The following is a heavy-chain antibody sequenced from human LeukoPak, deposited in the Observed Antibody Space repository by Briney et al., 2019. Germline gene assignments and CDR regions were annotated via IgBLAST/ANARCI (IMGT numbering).Heavy chain of an antibody. D-gene: IGHD6-19*01. V-gene: IGHV3-7*01. Sequence: GALRLSCAASGFTISRYWMSWVRQAPGKGLEWVANIKKDGSEKDHVDSVKGRFTISRDNAENSVYLQMNSLTADDTAVYYCARAAVAGGGFDYWGQGTLVTVSS. CDR2: IKKDGSEK. CDR1: GFTISRYW. J-gene: IGHJ4*02. CDR3: ARAAVAGGGFDY.